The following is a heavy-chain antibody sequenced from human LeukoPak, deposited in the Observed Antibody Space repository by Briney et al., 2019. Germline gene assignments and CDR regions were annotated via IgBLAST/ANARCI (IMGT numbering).Heavy chain of an antibody. CDR1: GFTFSSYA. Sequence: PGGSLRLSCAASGFTFSSYAMSWVRQAPGKGLECVSGISGSGGSTYYADSVKGRFTIFRDNSKNTLYLQMNSLRAEDTAVYFCARDWDYKMATIPGYWGQGTLVTVSS. CDR2: ISGSGGST. D-gene: IGHD5-24*01. V-gene: IGHV3-23*01. J-gene: IGHJ4*02. CDR3: ARDWDYKMATIPGY.